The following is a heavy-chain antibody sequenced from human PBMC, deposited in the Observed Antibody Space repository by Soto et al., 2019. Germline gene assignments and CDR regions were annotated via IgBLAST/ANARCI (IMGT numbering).Heavy chain of an antibody. CDR3: GRVVEGATRHTDPDS. Sequence: SETLSLTCTVSGVSIHNSHSFWSWIRHPPGKGLQFIASVYHNGGAHYNSSLKSRVTISVDTANNQVSLRMRSLTAADTAFYYCGRVVEGATRHTDPDSWGQGILVTV. D-gene: IGHD2-21*01. CDR1: GVSIHNSHSF. CDR2: VYHNGGA. V-gene: IGHV4-39*01. J-gene: IGHJ5*01.